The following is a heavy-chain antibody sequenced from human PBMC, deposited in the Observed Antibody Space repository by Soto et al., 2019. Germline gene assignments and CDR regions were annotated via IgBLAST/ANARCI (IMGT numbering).Heavy chain of an antibody. CDR1: GGSVSSGSYY. J-gene: IGHJ5*02. CDR2: IYYSGSP. CDR3: ATIVGDMGGAWFDP. D-gene: IGHD1-26*01. V-gene: IGHV4-61*01. Sequence: QVQLQESGPGLVKPSETLSLTCTVSGGSVSSGSYYWSWIRQPPGKGLEWIGYIYYSGSPNYNPSLKSRVTKSVDTSQNQFSLRLSSVTAADTAVYYCATIVGDMGGAWFDPWGQGTLVTVSS.